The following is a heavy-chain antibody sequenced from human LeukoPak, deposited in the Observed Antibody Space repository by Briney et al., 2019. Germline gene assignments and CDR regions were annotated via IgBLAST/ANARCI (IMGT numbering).Heavy chain of an antibody. V-gene: IGHV3-53*01. Sequence: GGSLRLSCAASGFIVSSNYMSWVRQAPGKGLEWVSVIHSGGSTYYADSVKGRFTISRDTSKNTLYLQMNSLRAEDTAVYYCARHGSGSELFDYWGQGTLVTVSS. CDR2: IHSGGST. D-gene: IGHD3-10*01. J-gene: IGHJ4*02. CDR1: GFIVSSNY. CDR3: ARHGSGSELFDY.